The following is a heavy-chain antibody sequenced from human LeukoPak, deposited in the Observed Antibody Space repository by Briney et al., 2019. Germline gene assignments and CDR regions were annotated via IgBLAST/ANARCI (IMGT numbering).Heavy chain of an antibody. J-gene: IGHJ4*02. Sequence: SETLSLTCTVSGGSISSFHWSWIRQPPGKGLEHIGNIYDSGSTYYNPSLKSRVTISVDTSKNQFSLKLSTVTAADTAVYYCARTYSGRSYYFDCWGQGTLVTVSS. CDR2: IYDSGST. D-gene: IGHD1-26*01. CDR1: GGSISSFH. CDR3: ARTYSGRSYYFDC. V-gene: IGHV4-59*01.